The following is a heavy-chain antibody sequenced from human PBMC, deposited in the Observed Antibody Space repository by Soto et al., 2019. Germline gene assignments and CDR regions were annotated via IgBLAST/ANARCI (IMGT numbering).Heavy chain of an antibody. Sequence: QVQLVESGGGVVQPGRSLRLSCAASGFTFTNYGMHWVRHTPGKGLEWLAVISYDGSHNLHADSVKGGFTITRDNSKNTVALQMNSLRPEDTAVDYCAKDLGPYGSASYPYFWGQGTLVTVSS. V-gene: IGHV3-30*18. CDR1: GFTFTNYG. J-gene: IGHJ4*02. CDR3: AKDLGPYGSASYPYF. CDR2: ISYDGSHN. D-gene: IGHD3-10*01.